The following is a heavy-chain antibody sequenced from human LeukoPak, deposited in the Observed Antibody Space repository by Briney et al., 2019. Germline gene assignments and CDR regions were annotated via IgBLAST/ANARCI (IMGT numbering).Heavy chain of an antibody. CDR1: GGSISGYC. J-gene: IGHJ5*02. Sequence: SETLSLTCTVSGGSISGYCWSWIRQPPGKGLEWIGYIYYTGITNYNPSLNSRVTISVDTSKNQFSLKLSSVTAADTAVYYCAREGTAGTNLNWFDPWGQGTLVTVSS. D-gene: IGHD1-1*01. CDR2: IYYTGIT. V-gene: IGHV4-59*01. CDR3: AREGTAGTNLNWFDP.